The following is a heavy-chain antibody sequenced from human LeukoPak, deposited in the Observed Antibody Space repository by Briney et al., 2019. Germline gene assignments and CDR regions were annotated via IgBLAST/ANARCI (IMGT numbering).Heavy chain of an antibody. J-gene: IGHJ4*02. Sequence: PGGSLRLSCAASGFTFSSYEMNWVRQAPGKGLEWVSYISSSGSSIYYADSVKGRFTISRDNAKNSLYLQMNSLRAEDTAVYYCARAFSIRANYWGQGTLVTVST. CDR1: GFTFSSYE. CDR2: ISSSGSSI. V-gene: IGHV3-48*03. CDR3: ARAFSIRANY. D-gene: IGHD3-3*01.